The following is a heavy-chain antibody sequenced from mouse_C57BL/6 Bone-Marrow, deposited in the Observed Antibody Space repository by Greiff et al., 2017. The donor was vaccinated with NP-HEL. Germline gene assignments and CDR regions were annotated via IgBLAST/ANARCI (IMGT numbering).Heavy chain of an antibody. CDR3: ARHWGNYDY. Sequence: EVKLVESGGGLVKPGGSLKLSCAASGFTFSSYTMSWVRQTPEKRLEWVATISGGGGNTYYPDSVKGRFTISRDNAKNTLYLQMSRLRSEDKALDYFARHWGNYDYWGQGTTLTVSS. V-gene: IGHV5-9*01. CDR1: GFTFSSYT. J-gene: IGHJ2*01. CDR2: ISGGGGNT. D-gene: IGHD2-1*01.